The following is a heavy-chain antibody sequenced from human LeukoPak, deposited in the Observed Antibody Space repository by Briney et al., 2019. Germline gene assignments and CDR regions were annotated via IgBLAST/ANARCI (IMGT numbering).Heavy chain of an antibody. J-gene: IGHJ5*02. CDR2: IYTSGST. V-gene: IGHV4-4*07. CDR3: ARGYYGSGSYYSGHNWFDP. CDR1: GGSISDYY. Sequence: SETLSLTCTVSGGSISDYYWSWIRQPAGKGLEWIGRIYTSGSTNYNPSLKTRVTMSVDTSKNQFSLRLSSVTAADTAVYYCARGYYGSGSYYSGHNWFDPWGQGTLVTVSS. D-gene: IGHD3-10*01.